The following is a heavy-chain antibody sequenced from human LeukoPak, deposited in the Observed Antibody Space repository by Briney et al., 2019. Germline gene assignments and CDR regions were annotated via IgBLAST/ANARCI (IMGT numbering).Heavy chain of an antibody. Sequence: PGGSLRLSCAASGFTFSSYSMNWVRQAPGKGLEWVSSISSSSSYIYYADSVKGRFTISRDNAKNSLYLQMNSLRAEDTAVYYCARDSNNYDILTGYLRFDYWGQGTLVTVSS. CDR2: ISSSSSYI. CDR3: ARDSNNYDILTGYLRFDY. D-gene: IGHD3-9*01. J-gene: IGHJ4*02. V-gene: IGHV3-21*01. CDR1: GFTFSSYS.